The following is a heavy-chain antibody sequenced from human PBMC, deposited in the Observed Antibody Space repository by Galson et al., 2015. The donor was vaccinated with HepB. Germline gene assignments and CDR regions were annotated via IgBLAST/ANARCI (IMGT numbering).Heavy chain of an antibody. CDR2: ISYDGSNK. Sequence: SLRLSCAASGFTFSSYAMHWVRQAPGKGLEWVAVISYDGSNKYYADSVKGRFTISRDNSKNTLYLQMNSLRAEDTAVYYCAREEYSYGYDYWGQGTLVTVSS. CDR1: GFTFSSYA. CDR3: AREEYSYGYDY. J-gene: IGHJ4*02. D-gene: IGHD5-18*01. V-gene: IGHV3-30-3*01.